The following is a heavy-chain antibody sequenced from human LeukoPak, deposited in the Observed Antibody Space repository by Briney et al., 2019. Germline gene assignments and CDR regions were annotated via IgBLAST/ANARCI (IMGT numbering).Heavy chain of an antibody. V-gene: IGHV1-18*01. CDR2: INTYNGNT. J-gene: IGHJ4*02. CDR1: GYTLTNYA. Sequence: APVKVSCKASGYTLTNYAISWVRQAPGQGLEWMGWINTYNGNTYYAQKLQGRVTLTTDTSTTTAYMELRSLRSDDTAVYYCARGIPPSGHLDYWGQGTLVTVSS. D-gene: IGHD1-14*01. CDR3: ARGIPPSGHLDY.